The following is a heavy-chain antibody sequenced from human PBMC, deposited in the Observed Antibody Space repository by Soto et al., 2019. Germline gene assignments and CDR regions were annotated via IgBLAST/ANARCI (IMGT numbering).Heavy chain of an antibody. CDR3: ATRPTFYYYDSSGYYNY. D-gene: IGHD3-22*01. CDR1: GGTFSSYA. Sequence: SVKVSCKASGGTFSSYAISWVRQAPGQGLEWMGGIIPIFGTANYAQKFQGRVTITADESTSTAYMELSSLRSEDTAVYYCATRPTFYYYDSSGYYNYWGQGTLVTVSS. CDR2: IIPIFGTA. V-gene: IGHV1-69*13. J-gene: IGHJ4*02.